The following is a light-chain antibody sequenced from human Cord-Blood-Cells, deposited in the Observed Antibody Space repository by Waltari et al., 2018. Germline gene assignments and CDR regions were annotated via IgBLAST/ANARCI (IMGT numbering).Light chain of an antibody. J-gene: IGLJ3*02. V-gene: IGLV1-47*01. CDR1: SSNLGRNY. CDR3: AAWDDSLSGPV. Sequence: QSVLTQPPSASGTPGQRVTISCSGSSSNLGRNYVHWYQQLPGTPPKLLIYRNNQRPSGVPDRFSGSKSGTSASLAISGLRSEDEADYYCAAWDDSLSGPVFGGGTKLTVL. CDR2: RNN.